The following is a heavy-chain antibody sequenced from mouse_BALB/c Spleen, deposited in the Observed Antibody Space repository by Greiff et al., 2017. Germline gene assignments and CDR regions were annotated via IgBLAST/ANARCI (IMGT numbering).Heavy chain of an antibody. Sequence: EVHLVESGGGLVQPGGSRKLSCAASGFTFSSFGMHWVRQAPEKGLEWVAYISSGSSTIYYADTVKGRFTISRDNPKNTLFLQMTSLRSEDTAMYYCARGDDYDWFAYWGQGTLVTVSA. CDR1: GFTFSSFG. D-gene: IGHD2-4*01. V-gene: IGHV5-17*02. CDR2: ISSGSSTI. J-gene: IGHJ3*01. CDR3: ARGDDYDWFAY.